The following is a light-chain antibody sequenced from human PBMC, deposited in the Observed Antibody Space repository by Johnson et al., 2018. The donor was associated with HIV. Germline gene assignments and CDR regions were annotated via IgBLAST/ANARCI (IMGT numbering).Light chain of an antibody. J-gene: IGLJ1*01. CDR1: SSDIGYNF. CDR3: GTWDSSLSAPRYV. CDR2: ENN. Sequence: QAVLTQPPSVSAAPGQKVTISCSGSSSDIGYNFVSWYQQLPGTAPKVLIYENNKRPSGIPDRFSGSKSGTSATLGITGLQTGDEADYYCGTWDSSLSAPRYVCGTGTKVTVL. V-gene: IGLV1-51*02.